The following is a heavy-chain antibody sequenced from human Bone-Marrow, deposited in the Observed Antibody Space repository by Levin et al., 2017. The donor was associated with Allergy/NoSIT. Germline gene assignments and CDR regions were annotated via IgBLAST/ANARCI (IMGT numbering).Heavy chain of an antibody. Sequence: QAGGSLRLSCAASGFTFSNSAMHWVRQAPGKGLEWVAVIAYDGDNDFYADSVKGRFTISRDNSKNMVFLQMNTLRPEDTAVYYCARGSYEGGFDPWGQGTLVTVSS. V-gene: IGHV3-30*04. D-gene: IGHD1-26*01. J-gene: IGHJ5*02. CDR1: GFTFSNSA. CDR2: IAYDGDND. CDR3: ARGSYEGGFDP.